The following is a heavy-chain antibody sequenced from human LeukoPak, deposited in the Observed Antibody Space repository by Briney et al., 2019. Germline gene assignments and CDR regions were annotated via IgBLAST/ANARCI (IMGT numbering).Heavy chain of an antibody. CDR3: ARDSSSYYFDY. V-gene: IGHV3-66*01. J-gene: IGHJ4*02. Sequence: GGSLRLSCAASGFSVTSNHMNWVRRAPGKGLEWVSIRFTISRDDSINTLYLQMNSPRAEDTAVYYCARDSSSYYFDYWGQGTLVTVSS. CDR1: GFSVTSNH. D-gene: IGHD6-6*01.